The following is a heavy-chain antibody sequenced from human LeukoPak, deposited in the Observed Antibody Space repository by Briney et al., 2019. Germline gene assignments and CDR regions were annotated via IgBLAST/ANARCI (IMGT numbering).Heavy chain of an antibody. CDR3: ANWDQCLGYGYSSSCGGFDP. D-gene: IGHD6-13*01. V-gene: IGHV3-23*01. CDR1: GFTFSNSA. CDR2: IGGSAGNT. J-gene: IGHJ5*02. Sequence: GGSLRLSCAATGFTFSNSAMTWVRQAPGKGLEWVSGIGGSAGNTYYADSVKGRFTISRDNSKNTLYLQMNSLRAEDTAVYYCANWDQCLGYGYSSSCGGFDPWGQGTLVTVSS.